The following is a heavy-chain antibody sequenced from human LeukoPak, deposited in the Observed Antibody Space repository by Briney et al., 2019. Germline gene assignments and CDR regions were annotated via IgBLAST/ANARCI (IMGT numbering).Heavy chain of an antibody. D-gene: IGHD5-24*01. V-gene: IGHV1-69*13. J-gene: IGHJ4*02. CDR1: GYSLTSYF. CDR2: IIPILGTA. Sequence: SVKVSCKASGYSLTSYFMHWVRQAPGQGLEWMGGIIPILGTANYAQRFQGRVTITADESTNTAYMELSSLRSEDTAVYYCARDLGSRDGYNPPNLFDNWGQGTLVTVSS. CDR3: ARDLGSRDGYNPPNLFDN.